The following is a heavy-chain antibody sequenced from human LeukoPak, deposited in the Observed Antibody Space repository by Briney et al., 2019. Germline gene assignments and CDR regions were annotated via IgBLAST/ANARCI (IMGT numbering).Heavy chain of an antibody. D-gene: IGHD2-2*01. CDR2: ISAYNGNT. V-gene: IGHV1-18*01. Sequence: ASVKVSCKASGYTFTSYGISWVRQAPGQGLEWMGWISAYNGNTNYAQKLQGRVTMTTDTSTSTAYMELRSLRSDDTAVYYCARDRPRLPAAGGYYYYYYGMDVWGQGTTVTASS. CDR3: ARDRPRLPAAGGYYYYYYGMDV. CDR1: GYTFTSYG. J-gene: IGHJ6*02.